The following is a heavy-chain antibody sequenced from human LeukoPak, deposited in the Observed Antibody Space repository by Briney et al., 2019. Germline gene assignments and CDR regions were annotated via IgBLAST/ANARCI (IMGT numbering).Heavy chain of an antibody. V-gene: IGHV4-34*01. CDR2: INHSGST. D-gene: IGHD5-18*01. Sequence: PSETLSLTCAVYGGSFSGYYWSWIRQPPGKGLEWIGEINHSGSTNYNPSLKSRVTISVDTSKNQFSLKLSSVTAADTAVYYCARASRGYSYGDWGQGTLVTVSS. J-gene: IGHJ4*02. CDR1: GGSFSGYY. CDR3: ARASRGYSYGD.